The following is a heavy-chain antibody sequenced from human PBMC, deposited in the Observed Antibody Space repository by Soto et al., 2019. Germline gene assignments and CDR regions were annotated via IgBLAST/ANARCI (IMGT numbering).Heavy chain of an antibody. CDR2: VYSGGET. D-gene: IGHD2-2*01. Sequence: VQLVESGGGLVQPGESLRLSCAASGFPVSRNYMGWVRQAPGKGLEWVSVVYSGGETYYADFVKDRFTISRDNSKNTLYLQLNSGIAEDTAVYYCLDYSSASDIHFDYWGQGTLVTVSS. J-gene: IGHJ4*02. CDR1: GFPVSRNY. CDR3: LDYSSASDIHFDY. V-gene: IGHV3-66*01.